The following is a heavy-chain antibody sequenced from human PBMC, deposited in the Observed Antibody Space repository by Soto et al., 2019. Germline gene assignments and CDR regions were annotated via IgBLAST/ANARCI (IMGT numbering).Heavy chain of an antibody. CDR1: GFTFSSYW. Sequence: EVQLVESGGGLVQPGGSLRLSCAASGFTFSSYWMHWVRQAPGKGLVWVSRINSDGSSTSYADSVKGRFTISRDNAKNPLYLEMSSLRAEDTAVYYCARGALGFYYYMDVWGKGTTVTVSS. CDR2: INSDGSST. J-gene: IGHJ6*03. D-gene: IGHD3-16*01. V-gene: IGHV3-74*01. CDR3: ARGALGFYYYMDV.